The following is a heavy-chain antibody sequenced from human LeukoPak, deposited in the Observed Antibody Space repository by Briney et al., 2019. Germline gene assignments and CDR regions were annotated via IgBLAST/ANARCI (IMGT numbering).Heavy chain of an antibody. CDR3: ATAPGRFGY. CDR1: GFTFTRHS. Sequence: GGSLRLSCAASGFTFTRHSMNWVRQAPGKGLEWVSFIGIWNSPIYYGDSVRGRFTISRDNSKNTLYLQMDSLRAEDTAVYYCATAPGRFGYWGQGTLVTVSS. J-gene: IGHJ4*02. CDR2: IGIWNSPI. D-gene: IGHD3-10*01. V-gene: IGHV3-48*01.